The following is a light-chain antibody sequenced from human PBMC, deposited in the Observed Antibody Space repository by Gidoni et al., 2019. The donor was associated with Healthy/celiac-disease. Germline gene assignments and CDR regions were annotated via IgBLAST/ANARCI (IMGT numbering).Light chain of an antibody. CDR2: GNS. J-gene: IGLJ1*01. V-gene: IGLV1-40*01. CDR1: SSTIGAGYD. Sequence: QSVLTQPHSVSGAPGQRVTISCTGSSSTIGAGYDVHWYQQLPGAAPKLLLCGNSHRPSVVPDRFSGSKSGTSASLALTGLQAEDESDYYCQSYDSSRYVFGTGTKVTVL. CDR3: QSYDSSRYV.